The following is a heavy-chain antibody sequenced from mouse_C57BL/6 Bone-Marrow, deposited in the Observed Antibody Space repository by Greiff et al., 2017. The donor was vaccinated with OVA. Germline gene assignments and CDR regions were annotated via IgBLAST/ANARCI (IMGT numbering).Heavy chain of an antibody. J-gene: IGHJ3*01. CDR3: ARGDSSGYFAY. CDR2: IYPRDGST. CDR1: GYTFTSYD. Sequence: QVQLQQSGPELVKPGASVKLSCKASGYTFTSYDINWVKQRPGQGLEWIGWIYPRDGSTKYNEKFKGKATLTVDTSSSTAYMELHSLTSEDSAVYFCARGDSSGYFAYWGQGTLVTVSA. V-gene: IGHV1-85*01. D-gene: IGHD3-2*02.